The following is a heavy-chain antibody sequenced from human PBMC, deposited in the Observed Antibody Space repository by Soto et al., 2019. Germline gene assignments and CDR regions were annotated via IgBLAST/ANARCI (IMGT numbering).Heavy chain of an antibody. CDR1: GFTVTSKY. Sequence: EVTLVESGGDLVQPGESLRLSCAASGFTVTSKYMHWVRQAPGKGLEWVSVFHNAGSPYYADSVKGRFTISSDTSSNTVYLHMNTLRAEVTAIYYSARGKAPEASSDSWGPGTLVTVSS. CDR3: ARGKAPEASSDS. V-gene: IGHV3-66*01. CDR2: FHNAGSP. J-gene: IGHJ4*02.